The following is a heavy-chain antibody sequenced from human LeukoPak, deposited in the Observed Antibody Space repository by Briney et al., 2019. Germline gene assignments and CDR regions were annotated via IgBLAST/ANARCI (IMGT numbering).Heavy chain of an antibody. D-gene: IGHD3-10*01. CDR2: ISYDGSNK. CDR3: AKVGQALTMVRGALDY. Sequence: GGSLRLSCVASGFTFSSYGMHWVRQAPGKGLEWVAVISYDGSNKYYADSVKGRFTISRDNSKNTLYLQMNSLRAEDTAVYYCAKVGQALTMVRGALDYWGQGTLVTVSS. V-gene: IGHV3-30*18. J-gene: IGHJ4*02. CDR1: GFTFSSYG.